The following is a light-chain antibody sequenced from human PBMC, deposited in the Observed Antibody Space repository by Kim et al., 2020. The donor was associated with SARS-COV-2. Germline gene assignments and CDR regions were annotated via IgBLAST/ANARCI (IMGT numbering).Light chain of an antibody. V-gene: IGLV3-19*01. Sequence: VALGQTVRITCQGDSLRRYYATWYQQKPGQAPILVIYSKNNRPSGIPDRFSGSSSGNTASLTITGTQAGDEADYYCNSRDSNDNVVFGGGTQLTVL. CDR2: SKN. J-gene: IGLJ2*01. CDR3: NSRDSNDNVV. CDR1: SLRRYY.